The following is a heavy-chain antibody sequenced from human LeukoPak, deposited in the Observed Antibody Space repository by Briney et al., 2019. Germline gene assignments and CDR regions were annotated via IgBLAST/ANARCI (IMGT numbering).Heavy chain of an antibody. CDR3: ARDFLSDENQLRLAGPCDY. Sequence: PGGSLRLSCAASGFTFSNYRMNWVRQAPGKGLEWVSSISSSSTYKYYADSVTGRITISRDNAKNSLYLQMEGLRAEDTAVYYCARDFLSDENQLRLAGPCDYWGQGTLVTVSS. J-gene: IGHJ4*02. D-gene: IGHD7-27*01. CDR1: GFTFSNYR. V-gene: IGHV3-21*01. CDR2: ISSSSTYK.